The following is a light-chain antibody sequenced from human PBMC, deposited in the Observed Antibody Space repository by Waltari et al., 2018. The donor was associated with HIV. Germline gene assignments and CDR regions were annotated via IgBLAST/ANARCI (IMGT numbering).Light chain of an antibody. Sequence: ETVLTQSPATLSVSPGERATLSCRASERISTFLSCYQQKPGQAPKILITDASNRATGVPARFSGSGSGTDFTLTITSLEPEDVAVYYCQQRSNWPHTFGQGTKLEI. V-gene: IGKV3-11*01. CDR3: QQRSNWPHT. J-gene: IGKJ2*01. CDR1: ERISTF. CDR2: DAS.